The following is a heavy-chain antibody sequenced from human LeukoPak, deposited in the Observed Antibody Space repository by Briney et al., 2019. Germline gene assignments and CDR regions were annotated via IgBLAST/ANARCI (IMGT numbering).Heavy chain of an antibody. D-gene: IGHD2-2*01. V-gene: IGHV4-34*01. CDR2: INHSGST. CDR3: ARDADIVVASEPYFDY. Sequence: SETLSLTCAVYGGSFSGYYWSWIRQPPGKGLEWIGEINHSGSTNYNPSLKSRVTISVDTSKNQFSLKLSSVTAADTAVYYCARDADIVVASEPYFDYWGQGTLVTVSS. CDR1: GGSFSGYY. J-gene: IGHJ4*02.